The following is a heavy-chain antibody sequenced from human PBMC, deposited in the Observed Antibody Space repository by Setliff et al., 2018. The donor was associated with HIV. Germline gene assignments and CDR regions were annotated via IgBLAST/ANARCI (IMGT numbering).Heavy chain of an antibody. D-gene: IGHD3-10*01. CDR1: GYSFTGYW. CDR3: AKDSDFGGTTNWFDP. CDR2: INPHSGVT. J-gene: IGHJ5*02. Sequence: ASVKVSCKASGYSFTGYWMHWVRQAPGQGLEWMGRINPHSGVTNYAQKFQGRVTMTRDTSIATAYMYLSRLTSDDTAVYYCAKDSDFGGTTNWFDPWGQGTLVTVSS. V-gene: IGHV1-2*06.